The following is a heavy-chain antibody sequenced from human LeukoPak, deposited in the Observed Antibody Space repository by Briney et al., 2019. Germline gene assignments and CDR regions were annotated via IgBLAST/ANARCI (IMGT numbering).Heavy chain of an antibody. CDR3: ARGPIAAAGTYWFDP. CDR1: GGSFSGYY. D-gene: IGHD6-13*01. V-gene: IGHV4-34*01. Sequence: ASETLSLTCAVYGGSFSGYYWSWIRQPPGKGLEWIGEINHSGSTNYNPSLKSRVTISVDTSKNQFSLKLSSVTAADTAVYYCARGPIAAAGTYWFDPWGQGTLVTASS. CDR2: INHSGST. J-gene: IGHJ5*02.